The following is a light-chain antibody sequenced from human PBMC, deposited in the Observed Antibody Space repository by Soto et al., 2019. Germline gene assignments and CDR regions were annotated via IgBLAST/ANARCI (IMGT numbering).Light chain of an antibody. Sequence: QPVLTQPRSVSGSPGQSVTISCTGTSSDVGGYNYVSWYQQEPGKAPKFLIYDVSVRPSGVPDRFSGSKSGNTASLTISGLQAEDEADYYCCSYAGSYTVLFGGGTKLTVL. CDR1: SSDVGGYNY. V-gene: IGLV2-11*01. CDR2: DVS. CDR3: CSYAGSYTVL. J-gene: IGLJ2*01.